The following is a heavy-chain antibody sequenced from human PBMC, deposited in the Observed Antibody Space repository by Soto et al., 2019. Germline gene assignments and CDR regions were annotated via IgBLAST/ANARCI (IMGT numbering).Heavy chain of an antibody. Sequence: GGSLRLSCAASGFTFSDYYMSWIRQAPGKGLEWVSYISSSGSTIYYADSVKGRFTISRDNAKNSLYLQMNSLRAEDTAVYYCARDLAPGRVEPDAFDIWGQGTTVTVSS. CDR3: ARDLAPGRVEPDAFDI. D-gene: IGHD1-1*01. V-gene: IGHV3-11*01. J-gene: IGHJ3*02. CDR1: GFTFSDYY. CDR2: ISSSGSTI.